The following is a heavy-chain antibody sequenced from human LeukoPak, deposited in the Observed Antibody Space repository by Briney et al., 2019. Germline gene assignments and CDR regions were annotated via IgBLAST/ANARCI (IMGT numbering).Heavy chain of an antibody. Sequence: ASVKVSCKASGYTFTSYGISWVRQAPGQGLEWMGWIGAYNGNTNYAQKLQGRVTMTTDTSTSTAYMELRSLRSDDTAVYYCARGVSGYCSSTSCSRGFDPWGQGTLVTVSS. CDR1: GYTFTSYG. J-gene: IGHJ5*02. V-gene: IGHV1-18*01. CDR2: IGAYNGNT. D-gene: IGHD2-2*01. CDR3: ARGVSGYCSSTSCSRGFDP.